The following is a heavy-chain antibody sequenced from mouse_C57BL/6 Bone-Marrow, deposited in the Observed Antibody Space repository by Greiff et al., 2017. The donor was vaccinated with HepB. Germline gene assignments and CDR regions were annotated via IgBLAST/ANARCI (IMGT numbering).Heavy chain of an antibody. J-gene: IGHJ2*01. V-gene: IGHV2-2*01. CDR2: IWSGGST. Sequence: VKLMESGPGLVQPSQSLSITCTVSGFSLTSYGVHWVRQSPGKGLEWLGVIWSGGSTDYNAAFISRLSISKDNSKSQVFFKMNSLQADDTAIYYCARKGDWDRYYFDYWGQGTTLTVSS. CDR1: GFSLTSYG. CDR3: ARKGDWDRYYFDY. D-gene: IGHD4-1*01.